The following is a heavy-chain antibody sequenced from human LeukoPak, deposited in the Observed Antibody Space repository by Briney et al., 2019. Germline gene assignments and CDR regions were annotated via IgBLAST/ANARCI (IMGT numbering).Heavy chain of an antibody. CDR3: ARGGYRYEY. CDR2: IKEDGSEKR. J-gene: IGHJ4*02. D-gene: IGHD5-12*01. Sequence: GGSLRLSCAASGFTFSSYWMSWVRQAPGKGLEWVANIKEDGSEKRYYEDSVKGRFTISRDNTKKSLYLQMNSLRAEDTAVYYCARGGYRYEYWGQGTLVTASS. CDR1: GFTFSSYW. V-gene: IGHV3-7*04.